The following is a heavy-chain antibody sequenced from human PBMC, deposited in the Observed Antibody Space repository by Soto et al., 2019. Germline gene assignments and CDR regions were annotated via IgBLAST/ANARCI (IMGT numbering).Heavy chain of an antibody. CDR1: GYTFTSYG. CDR2: ISAYNGNT. J-gene: IGHJ3*02. V-gene: IGHV1-18*01. D-gene: IGHD3-10*01. CDR3: ARDLGGAMVRGVTDEAFDI. Sequence: ASLKVSCKASGYTFTSYGISWVRQAPGQGLEWMGWISAYNGNTNYAQKLQGRVTMTTDTSTSTAYMELRSLRSDDTAVYYCARDLGGAMVRGVTDEAFDIWGQGTMVTVSS.